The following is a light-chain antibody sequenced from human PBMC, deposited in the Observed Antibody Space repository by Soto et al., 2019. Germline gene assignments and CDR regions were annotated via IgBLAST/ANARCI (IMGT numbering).Light chain of an antibody. CDR1: QSVLYSFNNNNY. V-gene: IGKV4-1*01. J-gene: IGKJ2*01. CDR3: QQYYSTPPT. CDR2: WAS. Sequence: DIVMTQSPDSLAVSLGERVTINCKSSQSVLYSFNNNNYLAWYQQRPGQPPKLLIYWASTRESGVPDRFSGSGSGTDFTLAISSLQAEDFAVYYCQQYYSTPPTFGQGTRLEIK.